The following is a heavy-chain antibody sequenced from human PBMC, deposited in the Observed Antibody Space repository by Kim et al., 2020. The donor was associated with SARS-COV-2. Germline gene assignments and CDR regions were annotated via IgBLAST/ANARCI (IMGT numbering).Heavy chain of an antibody. CDR1: GGSFSGYY. Sequence: SETLSLTCAVYGGSFSGYYWSWIRQPPGKGLEWIGEINHSGSTNYNPSLKSRVTISVDTSKNQFSLKLSSVTAADTAVYYCARGHWRGGYSGYDTPIDYLGQGTLVTVSS. D-gene: IGHD5-12*01. CDR3: ARGHWRGGYSGYDTPIDY. CDR2: INHSGST. V-gene: IGHV4-34*01. J-gene: IGHJ4*02.